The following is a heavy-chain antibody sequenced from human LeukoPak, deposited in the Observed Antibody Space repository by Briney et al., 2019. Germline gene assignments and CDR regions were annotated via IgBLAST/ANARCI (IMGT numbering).Heavy chain of an antibody. CDR3: AREEFGATSTPSFDY. Sequence: PGGSLRLSCAASGFTFSSYAMHWVRQAPGKGLEWVSYISSSSSNKYYADSVKGRFTISRDNAKNSLYLQMNSLRAEDTAVYYCAREEFGATSTPSFDYWGQGTLVTVSS. D-gene: IGHD1-26*01. CDR1: GFTFSSYA. V-gene: IGHV3-48*04. J-gene: IGHJ4*02. CDR2: ISSSSSNK.